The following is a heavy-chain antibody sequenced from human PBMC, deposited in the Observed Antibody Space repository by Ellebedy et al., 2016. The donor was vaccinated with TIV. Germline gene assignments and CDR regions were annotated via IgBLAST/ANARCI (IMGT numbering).Heavy chain of an antibody. Sequence: KVSCKGSGYSFTSYWIGWVRQMPGRGLEWMGIIYPRDSDTTYSPSFQGQVAISADKSISTAYLQWSSLKASDTAMYYCARGGCSGGSCYGGWFDPWGQGTLVTVSS. CDR1: GYSFTSYW. D-gene: IGHD2-15*01. CDR3: ARGGCSGGSCYGGWFDP. J-gene: IGHJ5*02. V-gene: IGHV5-51*01. CDR2: IYPRDSDT.